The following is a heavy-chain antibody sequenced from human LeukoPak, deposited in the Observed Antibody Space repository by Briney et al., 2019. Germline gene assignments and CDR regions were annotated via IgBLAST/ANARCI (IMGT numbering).Heavy chain of an antibody. V-gene: IGHV1-69*13. CDR2: IIPMFGTG. CDR1: GGTFRNYV. Sequence: SVKVSCKASGGTFRNYVVTWVRQAPGQGLGWMGGIIPMFGTGNYAQKLQGRVTITADESTSTAHMELSSLRLEDTAVHYCVIFPRDILRYSADYWGQGTLVTVSS. J-gene: IGHJ4*02. CDR3: VIFPRDILRYSADY. D-gene: IGHD2/OR15-2a*01.